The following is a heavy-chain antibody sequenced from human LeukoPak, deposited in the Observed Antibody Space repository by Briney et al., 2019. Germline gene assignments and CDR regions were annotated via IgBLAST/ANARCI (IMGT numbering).Heavy chain of an antibody. CDR3: VRLPLGYCSSTSCLD. CDR1: GYNFNTYG. Sequence: ASVKVSCKASGYNFNTYGISWVRQAPGQGLEWMGWISSSTGNTKYAQKLQDRVTMTTDTSTSTAYLYLRNLRSDNTAVYYCVRLPLGYCSSTSCLDWGQGTLVTVSS. CDR2: ISSSTGNT. J-gene: IGHJ4*02. D-gene: IGHD2-2*01. V-gene: IGHV1-18*01.